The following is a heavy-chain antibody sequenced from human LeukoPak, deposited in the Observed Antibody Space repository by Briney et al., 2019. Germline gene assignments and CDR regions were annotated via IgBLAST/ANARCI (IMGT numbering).Heavy chain of an antibody. J-gene: IGHJ5*02. CDR3: ARDYVDTTMGQRFDP. D-gene: IGHD5-18*01. Sequence: PSETLSLTCTVSGASISSYYWSWIRQPAGKGLEWIGRIYTSGTTNHNPSLKSRVTISVDKSKNQFSLKLSSVTAADTAVYYCARDYVDTTMGQRFDPWGHGTLVTVSS. CDR1: GASISSYY. V-gene: IGHV4-4*07. CDR2: IYTSGTT.